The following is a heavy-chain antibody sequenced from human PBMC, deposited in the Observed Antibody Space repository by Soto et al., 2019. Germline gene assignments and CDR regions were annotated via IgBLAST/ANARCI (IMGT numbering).Heavy chain of an antibody. CDR2: INHSGST. CDR1: GGSFSGYY. V-gene: IGHV4-34*01. CDR3: ARGIGVVVPAATDFDY. J-gene: IGHJ4*02. D-gene: IGHD2-2*01. Sequence: QVQLQQWGAGLLKPSETLSLTCAVYGGSFSGYYWSWIRQPPGKGLEWIGEINHSGSTNYNPSLKSRVTISVDTSKNQFSLKLSSVTAADTAVYYCARGIGVVVPAATDFDYWGQGTLVTVSS.